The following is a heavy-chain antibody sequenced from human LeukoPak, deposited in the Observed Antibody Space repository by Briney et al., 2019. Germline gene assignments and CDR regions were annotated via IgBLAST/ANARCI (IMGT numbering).Heavy chain of an antibody. Sequence: PGGSLRLSCAASGFTFSSYSMNWVRQAPGKGLEWVSSISSSSSYIYYADSVKGRFTISRDNAKNSLYLQMNSLRAGDTAVYYCARVFVHKRIIVATTENFDYWGQGTLVTVSS. D-gene: IGHD5-12*01. V-gene: IGHV3-21*01. CDR2: ISSSSSYI. CDR1: GFTFSSYS. J-gene: IGHJ4*02. CDR3: ARVFVHKRIIVATTENFDY.